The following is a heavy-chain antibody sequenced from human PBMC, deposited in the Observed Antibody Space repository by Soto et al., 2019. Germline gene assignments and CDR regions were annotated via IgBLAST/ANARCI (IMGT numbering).Heavy chain of an antibody. D-gene: IGHD2-2*01. CDR2: IDPRDSYT. V-gene: IGHV5-10-1*01. J-gene: IGHJ5*02. CDR1: GYTFTTFW. Sequence: PGESLKISCTGFGYTFTTFWISWVRQMPWRGLEWMGRIDPRDSYTNYSPSFQGHVTISGDKSISTVYLQWASLKASDTAMYYCARLYCSSSTCDSWFDPWGQGTLVTVSS. CDR3: ARLYCSSSTCDSWFDP.